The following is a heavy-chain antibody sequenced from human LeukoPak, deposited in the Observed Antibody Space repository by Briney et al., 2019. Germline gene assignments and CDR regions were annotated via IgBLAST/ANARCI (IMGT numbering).Heavy chain of an antibody. CDR2: INHSGST. CDR1: GGSFSGYY. V-gene: IGHV4-34*01. Sequence: SETLSLTCAVYGGSFSGYYWSWIRQPPGKGLEWIGEINHSGSTNYNPSLKSRVTISVDTSKNQFSLKLSSVTAADTAVYYCARGPRRSCGYYWGQGTLVTVSS. CDR3: ARGPRRSCGYY. D-gene: IGHD5-18*01. J-gene: IGHJ4*02.